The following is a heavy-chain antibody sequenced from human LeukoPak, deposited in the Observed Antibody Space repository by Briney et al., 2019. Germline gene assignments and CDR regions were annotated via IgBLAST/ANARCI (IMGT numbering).Heavy chain of an antibody. V-gene: IGHV1-18*01. CDR2: ISAYNGNT. J-gene: IGHJ6*03. CDR1: GYTFTSYG. D-gene: IGHD6-6*01. CDR3: ARTSIAARPGPYYCYYMDV. Sequence: ASVKVSCKASGYTFTSYGISWVRQAPGQGLEWMGWISAYNGNTNYAQKLQGRVTMTTDTSTSTAYMELRSLRSDDTAVYYCARTSIAARPGPYYCYYMDVWGKGTTVTVSS.